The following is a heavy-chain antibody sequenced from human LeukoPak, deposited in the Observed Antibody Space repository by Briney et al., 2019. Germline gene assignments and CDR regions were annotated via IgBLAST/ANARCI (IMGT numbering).Heavy chain of an antibody. J-gene: IGHJ3*02. CDR2: INHSGST. Sequence: PSETLSLTCAVSGGSFSGYYWSWIRQPPGKGLEWIGEINHSGSTNYNPSLKSRGTISVDTSKNQFSLKLNSGTAADTAVYYCASLNFDYGDYDAFDIWGQGTMVTVSS. D-gene: IGHD4-17*01. CDR3: ASLNFDYGDYDAFDI. CDR1: GGSFSGYY. V-gene: IGHV4-34*01.